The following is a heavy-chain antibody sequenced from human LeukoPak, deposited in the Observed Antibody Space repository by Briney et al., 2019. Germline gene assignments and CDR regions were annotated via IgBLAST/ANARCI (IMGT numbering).Heavy chain of an antibody. D-gene: IGHD5-24*01. V-gene: IGHV1-18*01. CDR1: GYTFTSYG. J-gene: IGHJ4*02. CDR2: ISAYNGNT. Sequence: ASVKVSCKGSGYTFTSYGISWVRQAPGQGLEWMGWISAYNGNTNYAQKLQGRVTMTTDTSTSTAYMELSSLRSEDTAVYYCATAWDGYKAFDCWGQGTPVTVSS. CDR3: ATAWDGYKAFDC.